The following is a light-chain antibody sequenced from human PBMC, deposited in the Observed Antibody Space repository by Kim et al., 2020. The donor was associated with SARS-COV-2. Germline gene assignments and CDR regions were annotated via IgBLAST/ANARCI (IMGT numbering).Light chain of an antibody. Sequence: SPVGHRATIPCRASHHISNYLAWFQLKPGTAPKLLIYAASALQPAVPSRFSGSGAWTDFTLTVTSLQPEDVATYYCQKCDSAPWTFGQGTKVDIK. CDR3: QKCDSAPWT. V-gene: IGKV1-27*01. J-gene: IGKJ1*01. CDR2: AAS. CDR1: HHISNY.